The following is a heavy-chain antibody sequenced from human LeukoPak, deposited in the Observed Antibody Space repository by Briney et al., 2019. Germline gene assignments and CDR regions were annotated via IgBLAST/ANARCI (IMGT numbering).Heavy chain of an antibody. CDR1: GGSISSGGYY. V-gene: IGHV4-31*03. CDR2: IYYSGST. CDR3: ARVPEKTYYDYVWGSYPENNYFDY. D-gene: IGHD3-16*02. Sequence: SETLSLTCTVSGGSISSGGYYWSWTRQHPGKGLEWIGYIYYSGSTYYNPSLKSRVTISVDTSKNQFSLKLSSVTAADTAVYYCARVPEKTYYDYVWGSYPENNYFDYWGQGTLVTVSS. J-gene: IGHJ4*02.